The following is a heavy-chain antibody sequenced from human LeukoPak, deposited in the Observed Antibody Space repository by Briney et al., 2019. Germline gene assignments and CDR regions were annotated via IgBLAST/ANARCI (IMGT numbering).Heavy chain of an antibody. CDR3: PRDPYSVLNERDDY. D-gene: IGHD2-8*01. V-gene: IGHV3-21*01. CDR1: GFTFSSYS. CDR2: ISSSSSYI. Sequence: PGGSLRLSCAASGFTFSSYSMNWVRQAPGKGLEWVSSISSSSSYIYYADSVKGRFTIARDNAKNSLYLQMNSLRAEDTAVYYCPRDPYSVLNERDDYWGQGTLVTVSS. J-gene: IGHJ4*02.